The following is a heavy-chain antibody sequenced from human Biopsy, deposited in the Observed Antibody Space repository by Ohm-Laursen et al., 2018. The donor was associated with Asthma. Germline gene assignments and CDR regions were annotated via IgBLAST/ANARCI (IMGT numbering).Heavy chain of an antibody. CDR3: VRDGTDDAFDI. CDR1: GFSFSNFA. V-gene: IGHV3-30*01. Sequence: SLRPSCAASGFSFSNFAIHWVRQAPGKGLEWVGVISKDASTQDYADSVKGRFTMARDNSENTLDLQMNSLREGDTAVYYCVRDGTDDAFDIWGQGTVVSVSS. D-gene: IGHD1-1*01. CDR2: ISKDASTQ. J-gene: IGHJ3*02.